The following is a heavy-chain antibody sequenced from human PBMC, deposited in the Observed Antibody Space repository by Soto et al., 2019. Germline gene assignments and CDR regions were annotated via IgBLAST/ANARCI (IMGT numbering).Heavy chain of an antibody. CDR2: IYYSGST. V-gene: IGHV4-59*01. Sequence: QVQLQESGPGLVKPSETLSLTCTVSGGSISSYYWSWIRQPPGKGLEWIGYIYYSGSTNYNPSLKSGVTISVDPSQNQFSLKLSSATAADTAVYYCARTLKGAAAFDYWGQGTLVTVSS. CDR1: GGSISSYY. CDR3: ARTLKGAAAFDY. J-gene: IGHJ4*02.